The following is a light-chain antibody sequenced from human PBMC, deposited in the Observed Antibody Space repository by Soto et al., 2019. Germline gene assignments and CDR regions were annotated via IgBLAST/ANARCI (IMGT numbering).Light chain of an antibody. J-gene: IGKJ5*01. CDR3: QQHNQWPIT. CDR1: QSAGNF. CDR2: YIS. Sequence: EIVMTQSPATLSVSPGETASLSCRASQSAGNFLAWYQQKPGQAPRLLIYYISTRATGIQDRFSGSGSGTEFTLTIKSMQSEESAVYYCQQHNQWPITFGQGTRLEIK. V-gene: IGKV3D-15*01.